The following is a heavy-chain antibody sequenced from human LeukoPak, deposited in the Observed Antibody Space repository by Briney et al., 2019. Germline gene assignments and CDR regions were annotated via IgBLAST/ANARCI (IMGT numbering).Heavy chain of an antibody. V-gene: IGHV1-18*01. J-gene: IGHJ6*03. CDR3: ARIRYCSSTSCSRVYYYYYMDV. CDR2: ISAYNGNT. CDR1: GYTFTSYG. Sequence: ASVKVSCKASGYTFTSYGISWVRQAPGQGLEWMGWISAYNGNTNYAQKLQGRVTMTTDTSTSTAYMELRSLRSDDTAVYYCARIRYCSSTSCSRVYYYYYMDVWGKGTTVTVSS. D-gene: IGHD2-2*01.